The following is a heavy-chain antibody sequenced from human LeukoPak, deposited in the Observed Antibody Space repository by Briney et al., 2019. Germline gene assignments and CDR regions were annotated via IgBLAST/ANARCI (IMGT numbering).Heavy chain of an antibody. Sequence: SETLSLTCAVYGGSFSGYYWNWIRQPPGKGLEWIGEINHSGRTNHNPSLKSRVTISVDTSKNQSSLKLSSVTAADTAVYYCARGVFWSGYPLYLRFDPWGQGTLVTVSS. CDR2: INHSGRT. D-gene: IGHD3-3*01. CDR1: GGSFSGYY. CDR3: ARGVFWSGYPLYLRFDP. V-gene: IGHV4-34*01. J-gene: IGHJ5*02.